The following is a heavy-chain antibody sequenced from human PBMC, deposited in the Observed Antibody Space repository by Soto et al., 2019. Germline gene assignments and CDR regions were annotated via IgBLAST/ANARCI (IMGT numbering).Heavy chain of an antibody. D-gene: IGHD3-10*01. CDR2: ISSTGTYI. V-gene: IGHV3-21*01. CDR3: ARQLSFGEFSYGY. Sequence: GGSLRLSCTTSGFSFSYFNMNWVRQAPGKGLEWVSSISSTGTYIYYADSVKGRFTISRDSAKNSLFLQMNSLRADDTAVYYCARQLSFGEFSYGYWGQGTLVTVSS. CDR1: GFSFSYFN. J-gene: IGHJ4*02.